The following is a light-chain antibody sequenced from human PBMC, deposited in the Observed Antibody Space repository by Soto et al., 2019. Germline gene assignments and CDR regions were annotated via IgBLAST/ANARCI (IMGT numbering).Light chain of an antibody. V-gene: IGLV1-36*01. CDR2: YDD. J-gene: IGLJ3*02. CDR3: AAWDDSLNGRV. CDR1: SSNIGNNA. Sequence: HSVLTQPPSVSEAPRQRVTISCSGSSSNIGNNAVNWYQQLPGKAPKLLIYYDDLLPSGVSDRFSGSKSGTSASLAISGLQPEDEADYYCAAWDDSLNGRVFGGGTKLTVL.